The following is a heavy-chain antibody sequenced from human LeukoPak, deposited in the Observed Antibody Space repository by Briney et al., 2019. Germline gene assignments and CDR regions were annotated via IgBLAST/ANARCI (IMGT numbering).Heavy chain of an antibody. D-gene: IGHD3-10*01. Sequence: ASVRVSCKASGYTFTGYYMHWVRQAPGQGLEWMGWINPNRGGTNYAQKFQGRVTMTRETSISTAYMELSRLRSDDTAVYYCARDLAYGSGQNWFDPWGQGTLVTVSS. CDR3: ARDLAYGSGQNWFDP. V-gene: IGHV1-2*02. CDR2: INPNRGGT. J-gene: IGHJ5*02. CDR1: GYTFTGYY.